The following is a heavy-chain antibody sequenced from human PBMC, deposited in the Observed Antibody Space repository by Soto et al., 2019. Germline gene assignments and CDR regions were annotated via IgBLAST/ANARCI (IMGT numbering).Heavy chain of an antibody. D-gene: IGHD2-15*01. CDR3: ARSRAATRYYYYYGMDV. J-gene: IGHJ6*02. CDR1: GGSISSSSYY. Sequence: SETLSLTCTVSGGSISSSSYYWGWIRQPPGKGLEWIGSIYYSGSTYYNPSLKSRVTISVDTSKNQFSLKLSSVTAADTAVYYCARSRAATRYYYYYGMDVWGQGTTVTVSS. CDR2: IYYSGST. V-gene: IGHV4-39*01.